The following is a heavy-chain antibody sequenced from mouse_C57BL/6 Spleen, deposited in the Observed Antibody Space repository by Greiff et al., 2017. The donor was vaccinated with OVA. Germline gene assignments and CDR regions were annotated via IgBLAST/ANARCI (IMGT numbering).Heavy chain of an antibody. J-gene: IGHJ1*03. V-gene: IGHV1-50*01. CDR1: GYTFTSYW. CDR3: ARVYYGSSKDFDV. Sequence: QVQLQQPGAELVKPGASVKLSCKASGYTFTSYWMQWVKQRPGQGLEWIGEIDPSDSYTNYNQKFKGKATLTVDTSSSTAYMQLSSLTSEDSAVYYCARVYYGSSKDFDVWGTGTTVTVSS. D-gene: IGHD1-1*01. CDR2: IDPSDSYT.